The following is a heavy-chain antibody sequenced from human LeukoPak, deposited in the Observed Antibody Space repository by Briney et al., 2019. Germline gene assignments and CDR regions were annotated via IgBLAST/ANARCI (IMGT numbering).Heavy chain of an antibody. Sequence: SVTVSCKASGYTFTDYYMIWVRQAPGQGLEWMGGIIPIFGTANYAQKFQGRVTITADKSTSTAYMELSSLRSEDTAVYYCARARCSGGSCYGGYYYYYMDVWGKGTTVTVSS. CDR1: GYTFTDYY. CDR3: ARARCSGGSCYGGYYYYYMDV. CDR2: IIPIFGTA. V-gene: IGHV1-69*06. D-gene: IGHD2-15*01. J-gene: IGHJ6*03.